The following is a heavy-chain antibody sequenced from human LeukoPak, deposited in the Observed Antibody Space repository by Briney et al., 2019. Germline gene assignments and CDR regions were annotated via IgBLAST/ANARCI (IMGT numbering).Heavy chain of an antibody. V-gene: IGHV3-9*01. Sequence: GRSLRLSCAASGFTFDDYAMHWVRQAPGKGLEWVSGISWNSGSMGYADSVKGRFTISRDNAKNSLYLQMNSLRAEDTALYYCAKDRHYDSSGYSDYWGQGTLVTVSS. D-gene: IGHD3-22*01. J-gene: IGHJ4*02. CDR1: GFTFDDYA. CDR3: AKDRHYDSSGYSDY. CDR2: ISWNSGSM.